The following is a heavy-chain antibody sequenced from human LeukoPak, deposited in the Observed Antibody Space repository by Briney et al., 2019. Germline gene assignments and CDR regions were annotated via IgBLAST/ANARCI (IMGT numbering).Heavy chain of an antibody. Sequence: GGSLRLSCAASGFTFSSYAMSWVRQAPGKGLEWVSAISGSGGSTYYADSVKGRFTISRDNSKNTLYLQMNSLRAEDTAVYYCAKASLGSCTGAKCYHFDNWGQGTLVTVSS. CDR3: AKASLGSCTGAKCYHFDN. CDR2: ISGSGGST. J-gene: IGHJ4*02. D-gene: IGHD2-8*02. CDR1: GFTFSSYA. V-gene: IGHV3-23*01.